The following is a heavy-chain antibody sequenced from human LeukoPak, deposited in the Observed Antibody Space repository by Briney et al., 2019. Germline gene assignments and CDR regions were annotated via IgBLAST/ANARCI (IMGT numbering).Heavy chain of an antibody. Sequence: SQTLSLTCAISGDSVSSNSTGWNWIRQSPSRGLEWLGRTYYRSMWYNDYAVSVKSRITINPDTSKNQFSLQLNSVTPEDTVVYYCARGGGAIATWGQGTLVTVSS. D-gene: IGHD3-16*01. V-gene: IGHV6-1*01. CDR3: ARGGGAIAT. CDR2: TYYRSMWYN. CDR1: GDSVSSNSTG. J-gene: IGHJ5*02.